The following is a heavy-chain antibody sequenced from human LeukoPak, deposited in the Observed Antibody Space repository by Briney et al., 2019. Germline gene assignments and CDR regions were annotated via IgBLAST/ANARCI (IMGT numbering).Heavy chain of an antibody. CDR2: IKQDGSEK. CDR1: GFTFSSYW. V-gene: IGHV3-7*01. J-gene: IGHJ5*02. D-gene: IGHD2-2*01. CDR3: AREVHEYQLLNNWFDP. Sequence: PGGSLRLSCAASGFTFSSYWMSWVGQAPGKGLAWVANIKQDGSEKYYVDSVKGRFTISRDNAKNSLYLQMNSLRADDTAVYYCAREVHEYQLLNNWFDPWGQGTLVTVSS.